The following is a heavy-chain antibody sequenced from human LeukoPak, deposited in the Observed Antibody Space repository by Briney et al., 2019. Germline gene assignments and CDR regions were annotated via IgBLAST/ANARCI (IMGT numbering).Heavy chain of an antibody. CDR2: TYYSGST. CDR3: AREHSYGNFDY. J-gene: IGHJ4*02. D-gene: IGHD5-18*01. Sequence: SETLSLTCTVSGGSISSYYWSWIRQPPGKGLEWIGYTYYSGSTNYNPSLKSRVTISVDTSKNQFSLKLSSVTAADTAVYYCAREHSYGNFDYWGQGTLVTVSS. CDR1: GGSISSYY. V-gene: IGHV4-59*01.